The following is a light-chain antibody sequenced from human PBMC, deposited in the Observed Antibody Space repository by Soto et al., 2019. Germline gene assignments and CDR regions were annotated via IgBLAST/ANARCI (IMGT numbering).Light chain of an antibody. J-gene: IGLJ2*01. CDR1: SSDVGGYKY. Sequence: QSALTQPASVSGSPGQSITISCTGTSSDVGGYKYVSWYQQHPGKAPKLMISEVSNRPSGVSNRFSGSKSGNTASLTISGLQAEDEADYYCSSYTTISTMIFGGGTKVTVL. CDR3: SSYTTISTMI. V-gene: IGLV2-14*01. CDR2: EVS.